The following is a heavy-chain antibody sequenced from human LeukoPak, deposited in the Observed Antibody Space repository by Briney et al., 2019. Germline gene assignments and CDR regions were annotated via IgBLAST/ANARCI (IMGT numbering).Heavy chain of an antibody. Sequence: GGSLRLSCAASGFTFSNYAMSWVRQTPGKGLGWVSSISGSGDSTYYADSVKGRFTVSRDNSKITLYLQMNSLGAEDTAIYYCAKVYDFWSGSNTYYFDYWGQGTLVTVSS. V-gene: IGHV3-23*01. CDR2: ISGSGDST. CDR3: AKVYDFWSGSNTYYFDY. D-gene: IGHD3-3*01. J-gene: IGHJ4*02. CDR1: GFTFSNYA.